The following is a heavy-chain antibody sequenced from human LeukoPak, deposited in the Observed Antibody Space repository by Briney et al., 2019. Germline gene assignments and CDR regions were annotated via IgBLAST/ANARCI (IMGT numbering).Heavy chain of an antibody. CDR1: GYTFTSYD. D-gene: IGHD6-19*01. CDR3: ARGTPYSSGVYNWFDP. V-gene: IGHV1-8*01. CDR2: MNPNSGNT. J-gene: IGHJ5*02. Sequence: GASVKVSCKASGYTFTSYDINWVRQATGQGLEWMGWMNPNSGNTGYAQKFQGRVTITTDESTSTAYMELSSLRSEDTAVYYCARGTPYSSGVYNWFDPWGQGTLVTVSS.